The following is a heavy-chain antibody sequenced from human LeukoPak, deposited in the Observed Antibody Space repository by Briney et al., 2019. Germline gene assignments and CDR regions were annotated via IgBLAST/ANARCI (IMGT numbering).Heavy chain of an antibody. Sequence: SGGSLRLSCAASGFTFSSYVMHWVRQAPGKGLEWVAIISYDGSNEYYADSVKGRFTISRDNSKNTLYLQMNSLRAADTAVYYCASLIRLFNYWGQGTLVTVSS. CDR3: ASLIRLFNY. J-gene: IGHJ4*02. CDR1: GFTFSSYV. V-gene: IGHV3-30*04. CDR2: ISYDGSNE. D-gene: IGHD3-16*01.